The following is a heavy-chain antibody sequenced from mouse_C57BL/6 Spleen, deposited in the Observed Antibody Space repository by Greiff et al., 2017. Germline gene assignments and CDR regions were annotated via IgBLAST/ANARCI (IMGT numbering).Heavy chain of an antibody. CDR1: GYTFTDYN. CDR2: INPNNGGT. Sequence: EVQLVESGPELVKPGASVKIPCKASGYTFTDYNMDWVKQSHGKSLEWIGDINPNNGGTIYNQKFKGKATLTVDKSSSTAYMELRSLTSEDTAVYDCARSGPEGENYFDYWGQGTTLTVSS. D-gene: IGHD3-1*01. CDR3: ARSGPEGENYFDY. V-gene: IGHV1-18*01. J-gene: IGHJ2*01.